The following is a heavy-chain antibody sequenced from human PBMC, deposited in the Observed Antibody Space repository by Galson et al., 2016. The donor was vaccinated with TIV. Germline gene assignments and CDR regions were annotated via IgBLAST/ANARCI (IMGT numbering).Heavy chain of an antibody. D-gene: IGHD5-12*01. V-gene: IGHV3-30-3*01. Sequence: SLRLSCAASGFTFGSYALHWVRQAPGRGLEWVAVISYDGSNYADSVRGRFTISRDKSKNTLYLEINSLRAEDTAVYYRARDRSGYELDYWGQGTLVTVSS. CDR3: ARDRSGYELDY. J-gene: IGHJ4*02. CDR2: ISYDGS. CDR1: GFTFGSYA.